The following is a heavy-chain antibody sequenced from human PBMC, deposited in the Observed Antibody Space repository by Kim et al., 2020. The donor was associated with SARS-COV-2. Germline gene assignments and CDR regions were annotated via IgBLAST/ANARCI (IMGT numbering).Heavy chain of an antibody. Sequence: GGSLRLSCAASGFTFSSYWMSWVRQAPGKGLEWVANIKQDGSEKYYVDSVKGRFTISRDNAKNSLYLQMNSLRAEDTAVYYCARDRDFLWFGELLERGPSSYYYYGMDVCGQETTVTVSS. CDR1: GFTFSSYW. J-gene: IGHJ6*02. D-gene: IGHD3-10*01. V-gene: IGHV3-7*03. CDR2: IKQDGSEK. CDR3: ARDRDFLWFGELLERGPSSYYYYGMDV.